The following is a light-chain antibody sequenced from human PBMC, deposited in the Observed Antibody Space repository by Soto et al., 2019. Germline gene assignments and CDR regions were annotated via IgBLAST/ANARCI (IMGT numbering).Light chain of an antibody. CDR2: AGS. J-gene: IGKJ5*01. CDR1: QSISIN. CDR3: QHRSK. Sequence: EIVLTQSPGTLSVSPGDRVTLSCRSSQSISINLAWYQHKPGQAPRLLIHAGSTRATGVPARFSGSGSGTDFTLTISSLEPEDFALYHCQHRSKFGQGTRLEIK. V-gene: IGKV3D-15*01.